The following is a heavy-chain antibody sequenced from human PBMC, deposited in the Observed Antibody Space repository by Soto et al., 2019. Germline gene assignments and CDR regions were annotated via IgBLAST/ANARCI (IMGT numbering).Heavy chain of an antibody. CDR2: IYDSGST. CDR3: ARASRYYFDY. Sequence: SETLSLPCTVSGGSISRSGYFWSWIRQHPGKGLEWIGYIYDSGSTYYNPSLKSRVSLSVDTSKNQFSLNLTSVTAADTAMYYCARASRYYFDYSGPGTMVAVYS. V-gene: IGHV4-31*03. CDR1: GGSISRSGYF. J-gene: IGHJ4*02.